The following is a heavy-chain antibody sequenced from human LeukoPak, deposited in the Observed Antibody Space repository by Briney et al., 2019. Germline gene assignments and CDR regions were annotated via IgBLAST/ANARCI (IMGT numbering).Heavy chain of an antibody. CDR1: GYTFTSDD. CDR2: MNPNSGNT. D-gene: IGHD1-1*01. Sequence: ASVKVSCKASGYTFTSDDINWVRQATGQGLEWMGWMNPNSGNTGYAQKFQGRVTMTRNNSISTAYMELSSLRSEDTAVYYCARDQLSRGVWFDPWGQGTLVTVSS. J-gene: IGHJ5*02. V-gene: IGHV1-8*01. CDR3: ARDQLSRGVWFDP.